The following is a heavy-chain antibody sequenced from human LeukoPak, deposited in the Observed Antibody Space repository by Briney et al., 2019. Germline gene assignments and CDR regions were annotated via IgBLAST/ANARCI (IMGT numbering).Heavy chain of an antibody. D-gene: IGHD3-10*01. CDR2: INPNSGGT. J-gene: IGHJ4*02. V-gene: IGHV1-2*02. CDR1: GYTFTGYY. CDR3: ARDAKLRGDTRGTNYFDY. Sequence: GASVKVSCKASGYTFTGYYMHWVRQAPGQGLEWMGWINPNSGGTNYAQKFQGRVTMTRDTSISTAYMELSRLRSDDTAVYYCARDAKLRGDTRGTNYFDYWGQGTLVTVSS.